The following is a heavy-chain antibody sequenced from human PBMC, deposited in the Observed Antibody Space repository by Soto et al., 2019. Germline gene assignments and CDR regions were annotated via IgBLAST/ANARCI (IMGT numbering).Heavy chain of an antibody. CDR3: ARESKYDTSGYPPWFAP. V-gene: IGHV4-31*03. CDR2: IYYSGST. Sequence: QVQLQESGPGLAKPSQTLSLTCTVSVASISSGGYYWSWIRQHPGEGLEWIGYIYYSGSTSYNPSLKSRVTISVDTSKNQFSLKLSSVTDADTAVYYCARESKYDTSGYPPWFAPWGQGTLVTVSS. J-gene: IGHJ5*02. D-gene: IGHD3-22*01. CDR1: VASISSGGYY.